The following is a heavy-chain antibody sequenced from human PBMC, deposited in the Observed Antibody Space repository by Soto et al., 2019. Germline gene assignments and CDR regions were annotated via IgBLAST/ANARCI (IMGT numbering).Heavy chain of an antibody. CDR3: ARLNYYDSSGWSQYYYGMDV. Sequence: PGESLKISCKGSGYSFTSYWISWVRQMPGKGLEWMGRIDPSDSYTNYSPSFQGHVTISADKSISTAYLQWSSLKASDTAMYYCARLNYYDSSGWSQYYYGMDVWGQGTTVTVSS. CDR2: IDPSDSYT. V-gene: IGHV5-10-1*01. CDR1: GYSFTSYW. J-gene: IGHJ6*02. D-gene: IGHD3-22*01.